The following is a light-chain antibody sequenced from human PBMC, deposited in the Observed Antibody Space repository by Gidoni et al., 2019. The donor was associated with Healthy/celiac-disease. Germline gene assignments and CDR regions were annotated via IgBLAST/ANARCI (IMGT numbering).Light chain of an antibody. V-gene: IGKV1-5*03. J-gene: IGKJ2*01. CDR2: KAS. Sequence: DIQMTQSPSTLSASVGDRVTITCRASQSISSWLAWYQQKPGKAPKLLIYKASSLESGVPSRFSGSGSGTEFTLTISSLQPDDFATYYCQQYNSPVHTFGQGTKLEIK. CDR3: QQYNSPVHT. CDR1: QSISSW.